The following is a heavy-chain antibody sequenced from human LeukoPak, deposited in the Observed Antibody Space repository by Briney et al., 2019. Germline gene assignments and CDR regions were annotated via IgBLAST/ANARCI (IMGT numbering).Heavy chain of an antibody. V-gene: IGHV1-46*01. CDR3: ARGINGMDV. CDR2: INPSGGST. CDR1: GYTFTSYY. J-gene: IGHJ6*02. Sequence: GASVKVSCKASGYTFTSYYVHWVRQAPGQGLEWMGIINPSGGSTSYAQKFQGRLTMTRDTSTSTAYMELSSLRSEDTAVYYCARGINGMDVWGQGTTVTVSS. D-gene: IGHD3-16*01.